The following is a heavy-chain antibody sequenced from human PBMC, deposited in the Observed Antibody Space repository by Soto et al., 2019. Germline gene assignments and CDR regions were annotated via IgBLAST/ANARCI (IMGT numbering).Heavy chain of an antibody. Sequence: PGGSLRLSCAASGFTFSSYGMHWVRQAPGKGLEWVAVISYDGSNKYYADSVKGRSTISRDNAKNSLYLQMNSLRAEDTAVYYCARDQLYYNDISGRPLNAFDVWGQGTMVTVSS. D-gene: IGHD3-22*01. CDR1: GFTFSSYG. CDR3: ARDQLYYNDISGRPLNAFDV. CDR2: ISYDGSNK. J-gene: IGHJ3*01. V-gene: IGHV3-30*03.